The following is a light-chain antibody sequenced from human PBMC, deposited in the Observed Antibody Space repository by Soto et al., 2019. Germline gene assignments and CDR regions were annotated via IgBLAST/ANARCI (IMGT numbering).Light chain of an antibody. CDR2: DVD. CDR3: CSYAGSYPFV. Sequence: QSVLTQPRSVSGSPGQSVTISCTGTSSDVGGYNYVSWYQRHPGKAPKLMIYDVDKRPSGVPGRFSGSKSGNTASLTISGLQAEDEADYYCCSYAGSYPFVFGTGTRSPS. V-gene: IGLV2-11*01. CDR1: SSDVGGYNY. J-gene: IGLJ1*01.